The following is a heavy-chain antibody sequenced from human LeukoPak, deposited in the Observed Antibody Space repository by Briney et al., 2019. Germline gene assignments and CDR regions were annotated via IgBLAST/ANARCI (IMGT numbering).Heavy chain of an antibody. Sequence: GGSLRLSCAASGFTFSSYAMSWVRQAPGKGLEWVSVVSNDGSNQDYTDSVKGRFIISRDDSKSTVYLQMNSLRVDDAAMYYCARGPDPVVRGPRRAFDLWGQGTMVTVSS. CDR3: ARGPDPVVRGPRRAFDL. J-gene: IGHJ3*01. D-gene: IGHD3-10*01. V-gene: IGHV3-30-3*01. CDR2: VSNDGSNQ. CDR1: GFTFSSYA.